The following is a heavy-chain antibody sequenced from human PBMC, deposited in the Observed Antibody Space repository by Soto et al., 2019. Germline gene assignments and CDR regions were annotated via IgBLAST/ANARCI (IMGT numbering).Heavy chain of an antibody. J-gene: IGHJ4*02. CDR2: ITTGNGNT. CDR1: GYTFTTYA. D-gene: IGHD1-7*01. CDR3: ARLCMSGTLPLDY. V-gene: IGHV1-3*04. Sequence: ASVKVSCKASGYTFTTYAIHWGRQAPGKRPVWVGWITTGNGNTRYSPKLQGRVTLTSDTSASTAFMELSGLRYEDTAVYYCARLCMSGTLPLDYWGQGTLVTVSS.